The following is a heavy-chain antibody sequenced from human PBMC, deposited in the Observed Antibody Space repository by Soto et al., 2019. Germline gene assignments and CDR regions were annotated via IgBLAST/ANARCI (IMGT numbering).Heavy chain of an antibody. CDR3: ARVSSSWYKGYFDY. CDR2: IIPIFGTT. V-gene: IGHV1-69*12. J-gene: IGHJ4*02. CDR1: GGTFSNYA. D-gene: IGHD6-13*01. Sequence: QVQLVQSGAEVKKPGSSVKVSCKASGGTFSNYAISWVRQAPGQGLEWMGGIIPIFGTTNYAQRCQGRVTITADESTSTAYMELSSLRSEDTAVYYCARVSSSWYKGYFDYWGQGTLVTVSS.